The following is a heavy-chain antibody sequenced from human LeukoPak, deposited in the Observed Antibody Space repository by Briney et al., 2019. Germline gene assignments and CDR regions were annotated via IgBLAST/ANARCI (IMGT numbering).Heavy chain of an antibody. CDR1: GFSFSSYK. V-gene: IGHV3-48*01. CDR3: AGERGYCRGGGCYSAVYYYGMDV. D-gene: IGHD2-15*01. Sequence: GGSLRLSCAASGFSFSSYKMNWVRQAPGKGLEWVSYITSSSSTIYYADSVKGRFTISRDNAKNSLYLQMNTLRAEDTAAYYCAGERGYCRGGGCYSAVYYYGMDVWGQGTTVTVSS. CDR2: ITSSSSTI. J-gene: IGHJ6*02.